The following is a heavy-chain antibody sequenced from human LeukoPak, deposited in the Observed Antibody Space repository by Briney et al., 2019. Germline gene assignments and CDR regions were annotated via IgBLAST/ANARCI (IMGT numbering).Heavy chain of an antibody. CDR3: TTWTGGVVVTN. V-gene: IGHV3-15*01. Sequence: GGSLRLPWEASGFTFSNAWMSWVRQAPGKGLELVGRIRSQSNGGTTDYAAPVKGRFTISRDDSKNTLYLQMNSLKTEDTAVYYCTTWTGGVVVTNWGQGTLVTVSS. J-gene: IGHJ4*02. D-gene: IGHD2-2*01. CDR2: IRSQSNGGTT. CDR1: GFTFSNAW.